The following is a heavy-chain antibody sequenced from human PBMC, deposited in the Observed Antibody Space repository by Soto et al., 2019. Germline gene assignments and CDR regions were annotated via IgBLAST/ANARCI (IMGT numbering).Heavy chain of an antibody. CDR2: ISTAGDT. J-gene: IGHJ3*02. Sequence: GGSLRLSCAASGFTFSSYAMSWVRQAPGKGLEWVSAISTAGDTYYPGSVKGRFTISRENAKNSLYLQMNSLRAEDTAVYYCARASNLVLWFGEYDAIDSWGQGIMVTVSS. D-gene: IGHD3-10*01. CDR3: ARASNLVLWFGEYDAIDS. CDR1: GFTFSSYA. V-gene: IGHV3-13*01.